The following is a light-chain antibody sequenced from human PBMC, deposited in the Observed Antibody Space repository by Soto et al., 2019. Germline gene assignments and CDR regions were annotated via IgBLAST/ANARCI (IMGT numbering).Light chain of an antibody. V-gene: IGKV3-20*01. J-gene: IGKJ1*01. Sequence: EIVWTQSPGTLSLSPGERATLSCRASQSVSSSYLAWYQQKPGQAPRLLIYGASSRATGIPDRFSGSGSGTDFTLTISRLEPEDFAVYYCQQYNNWPGTFGQGTKV. CDR1: QSVSSSY. CDR3: QQYNNWPGT. CDR2: GAS.